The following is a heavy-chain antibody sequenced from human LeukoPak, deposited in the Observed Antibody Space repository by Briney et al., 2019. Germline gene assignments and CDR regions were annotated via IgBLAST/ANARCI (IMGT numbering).Heavy chain of an antibody. CDR1: GDSVSSNS. CDR2: TFYRSKWSF. Sequence: SQTLSLTCAISGDSVSSNSWNWIRQSPSRGLEWLGRTFYRSKWSFDYVVSLKGRITITPDTSKNQFSLQLNSVTPEDTAVYYCARDISSSNYFFDYWGQGTLVTVSS. D-gene: IGHD6-13*01. J-gene: IGHJ4*02. V-gene: IGHV6-1*01. CDR3: ARDISSSNYFFDY.